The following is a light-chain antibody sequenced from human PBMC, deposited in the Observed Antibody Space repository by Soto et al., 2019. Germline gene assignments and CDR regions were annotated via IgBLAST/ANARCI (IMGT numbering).Light chain of an antibody. CDR2: DAS. Sequence: DIQMTQSPSTLSGSVGDRVTITCRARQTISIWLAWYQQKPGKAPKLLIYDASILESGVPSRFSGSGSGTEFTLTINSLQPDDFATYYCQQYNSYRTFGQGTKVDI. V-gene: IGKV1-5*01. J-gene: IGKJ1*01. CDR1: QTISIW. CDR3: QQYNSYRT.